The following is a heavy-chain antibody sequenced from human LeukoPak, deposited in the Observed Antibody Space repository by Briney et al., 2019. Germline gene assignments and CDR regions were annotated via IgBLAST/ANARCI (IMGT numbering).Heavy chain of an antibody. D-gene: IGHD3-22*01. CDR2: IYTSGST. CDR3: ARDLLTYYYDSSGYYLDY. CDR1: GGSISSYY. V-gene: IGHV4-4*07. Sequence: PETLSLTCTVSGGSISSYYWSWIRQPAGKGLEWIGRIYTSGSTNYNPSLKSRVTMSVDTSKNQFSLKLSSVTAADTAVYYCARDLLTYYYDSSGYYLDYWGQGTLVTVSS. J-gene: IGHJ4*02.